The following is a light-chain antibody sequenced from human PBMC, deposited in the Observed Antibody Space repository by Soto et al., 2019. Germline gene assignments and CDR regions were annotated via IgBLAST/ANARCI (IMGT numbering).Light chain of an antibody. Sequence: QPVLTQSPSACASLEASVKLTCSLSSGHSSYAIAWHQQQPEKGPRYLMKLNSDGSHSKGDGIPDRFSGSSSGAERYLTISSLQSEDEADYYCQTWGTGPLVFGGGTKLTVL. CDR3: QTWGTGPLV. CDR2: LNSDGSH. CDR1: SGHSSYA. J-gene: IGLJ2*01. V-gene: IGLV4-69*01.